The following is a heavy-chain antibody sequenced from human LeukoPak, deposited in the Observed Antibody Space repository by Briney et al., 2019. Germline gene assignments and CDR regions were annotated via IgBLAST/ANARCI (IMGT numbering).Heavy chain of an antibody. J-gene: IGHJ4*02. CDR1: GFTFSSYW. CDR3: ARDPFLGSGWYDY. Sequence: GGSLRLSCAASGFTFSSYWMSWVRQAPWKGLEWVANIKQDGSEKYYVDSVKGRFTISRDNAKNSLYLQMNSLRAEDTAVYYCARDPFLGSGWYDYWGQGTLVTVSS. D-gene: IGHD6-19*01. CDR2: IKQDGSEK. V-gene: IGHV3-7*01.